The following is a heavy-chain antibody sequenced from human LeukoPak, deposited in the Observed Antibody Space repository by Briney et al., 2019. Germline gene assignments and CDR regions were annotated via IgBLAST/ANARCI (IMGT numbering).Heavy chain of an antibody. J-gene: IGHJ4*02. CDR3: ARVAIAVAGSLHFDY. V-gene: IGHV4-34*01. CDR2: INHSGST. Sequence: PSETLPLTCAVYGGSFSGYYWSWIRQPPGKGLEWIGEINHSGSTNYNPSLKSRVTISVDTSKNQFSLKLSSVTAADTAVYYCARVAIAVAGSLHFDYWGQGTLVTVSS. CDR1: GGSFSGYY. D-gene: IGHD6-19*01.